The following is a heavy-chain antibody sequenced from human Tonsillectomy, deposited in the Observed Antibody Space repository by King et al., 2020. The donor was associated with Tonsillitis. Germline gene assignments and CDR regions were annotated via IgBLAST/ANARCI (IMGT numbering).Heavy chain of an antibody. CDR3: AGDDSGAAGTCDY. CDR1: GGTFSSYA. J-gene: IGHJ4*02. CDR2: IIPIFGTA. Sequence: VQLVESGAEVKKPGSSVKVSCKASGGTFSSYAISWVRQAPGQGLEWMGGIIPIFGTANYAQKFQGRVTITADESTSTAYLELSSLRSEDTAVYYCAGDDSGAAGTCDYCGQGTLVTVSS. D-gene: IGHD6-13*01. V-gene: IGHV1-69*01.